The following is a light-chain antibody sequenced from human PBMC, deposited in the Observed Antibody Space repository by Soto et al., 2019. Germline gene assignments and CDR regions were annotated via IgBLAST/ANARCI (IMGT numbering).Light chain of an antibody. Sequence: EIVMTQSPATLSVSPGERATLSCRASQSVNSNYLAWYQQKPGQARRLLIYGICKRATDIPDRFSGSGSGTEFTLTISSLQPEDFATYYCQQHGQWPITFGQGTRLEIK. CDR1: QSVNSN. V-gene: IGKV3D-15*01. J-gene: IGKJ5*01. CDR3: QQHGQWPIT. CDR2: GIC.